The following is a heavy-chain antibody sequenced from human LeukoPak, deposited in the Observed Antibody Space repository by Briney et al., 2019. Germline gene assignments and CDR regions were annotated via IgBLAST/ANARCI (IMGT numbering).Heavy chain of an antibody. V-gene: IGHV5-10-1*01. J-gene: IGHJ4*02. CDR1: GYRFTNYW. D-gene: IGHD4-17*01. CDR3: ARRTVYGDYTFDY. CDR2: IDPSDSYT. Sequence: GESLKISFKGSGYRFTNYWISWVRPMPGKGLGWMGRIDPSDSYTNFSPSFQGHVTISADKSISTAYLQWSSLKASDTAMYYCARRTVYGDYTFDYWGQGTLVTVSS.